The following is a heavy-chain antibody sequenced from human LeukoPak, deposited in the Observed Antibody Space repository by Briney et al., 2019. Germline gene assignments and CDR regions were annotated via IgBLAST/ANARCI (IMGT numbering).Heavy chain of an antibody. CDR3: ARDSPGAFDI. Sequence: GASVKVSRKASGGTFSSYAISWVRQAPGQGLEWMGGIIPIFGTANYAQKFQGRVTITTDESTSTAYMELSSLRSEDTAVYYCARDSPGAFDIWGQGTMVTVSS. CDR1: GGTFSSYA. V-gene: IGHV1-69*05. J-gene: IGHJ3*02. CDR2: IIPIFGTA.